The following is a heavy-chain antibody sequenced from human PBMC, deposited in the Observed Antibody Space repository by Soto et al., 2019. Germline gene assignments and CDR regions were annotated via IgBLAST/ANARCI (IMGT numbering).Heavy chain of an antibody. CDR2: IYHSGST. J-gene: IGHJ4*02. Sequence: PSETLSLTCTVSSSPINSRYYWCFIRQTPGKGLEWVASIYHSGSTHYNPSLKSRATISVDTSNNQFSLRLSSVTAADTAIYYCARNTSGRNFAYWGQGTQVTVS. CDR1: SSPINSRYY. V-gene: IGHV4-38-2*02. D-gene: IGHD6-19*01. CDR3: ARNTSGRNFAY.